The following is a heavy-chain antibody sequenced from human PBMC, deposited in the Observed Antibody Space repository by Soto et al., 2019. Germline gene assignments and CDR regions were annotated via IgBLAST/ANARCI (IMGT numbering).Heavy chain of an antibody. Sequence: GGSLRLSCAASGFTFGNFWMTWVRQAPGKGLEWVADIKQEVRETFYVDTVKGRFTISRDDAKNSLYLQMNNLRAEDTAVYFCARGISVEEAPFMGYRFDYWGLGTQVTVSS. J-gene: IGHJ4*02. CDR2: IKQEVRET. CDR1: GFTFGNFW. CDR3: ARGISVEEAPFMGYRFDY. V-gene: IGHV3-7*03. D-gene: IGHD3-3*02.